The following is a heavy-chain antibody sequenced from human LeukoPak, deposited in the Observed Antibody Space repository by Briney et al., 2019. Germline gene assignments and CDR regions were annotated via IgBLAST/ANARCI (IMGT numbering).Heavy chain of an antibody. J-gene: IGHJ4*02. CDR3: ARTVGATYYFDY. Sequence: SETLSLTCTGSGGSISSYYWSWIRQPPGKGLEWIGYICYSGSTNYNPSLKSRVTISVDTSKNQFSLKLSSVTAADTAVYYCARTVGATYYFDYWGQGTLVTVSS. CDR1: GGSISSYY. D-gene: IGHD1-26*01. V-gene: IGHV4-59*01. CDR2: ICYSGST.